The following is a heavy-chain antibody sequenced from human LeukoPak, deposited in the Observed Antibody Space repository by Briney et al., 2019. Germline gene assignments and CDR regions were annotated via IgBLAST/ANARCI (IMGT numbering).Heavy chain of an antibody. CDR1: GGSISSSSYY. D-gene: IGHD3-10*01. V-gene: IGHV4-39*01. CDR2: IYYSGST. Sequence: PSETLSLTCTVSGGSISSSSYYWGWIRQPPGKGLEWIGSIYYSGSTYYNPSLKSRVTISVDTSKNQFSLKLSSVTAADTAVYYCARHLSAMVRGGTNWFDPWGQGTLVTVSS. CDR3: ARHLSAMVRGGTNWFDP. J-gene: IGHJ5*02.